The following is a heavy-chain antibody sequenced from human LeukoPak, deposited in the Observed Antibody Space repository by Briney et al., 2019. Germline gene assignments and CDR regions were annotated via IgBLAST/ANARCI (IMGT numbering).Heavy chain of an antibody. CDR3: ARGVVDSSGYYYVDY. Sequence: SETLSLTCAVYGGSFSGYYWSWIRQPPGKGLEWIGEINHSGSTNNNPSLKSRVTISVDTSKNQFSLKLSSVTAADTAVYYCARGVVDSSGYYYVDYWGQGTLVTVSS. CDR2: INHSGST. V-gene: IGHV4-34*01. CDR1: GGSFSGYY. D-gene: IGHD3-22*01. J-gene: IGHJ4*02.